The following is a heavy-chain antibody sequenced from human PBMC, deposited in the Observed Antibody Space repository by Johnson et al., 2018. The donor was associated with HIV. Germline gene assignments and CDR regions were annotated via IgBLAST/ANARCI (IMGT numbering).Heavy chain of an antibody. CDR3: AGQEGSGYYGCAFDI. CDR1: GFTFSDYY. Sequence: VQVVESGGGLVKPGESLRLSCAASGFTFSDYYMSWIRQAPGKGLEWVSYISSSATTKYYADSVKGRFTISRDSAKNSLYLQMNSLRAEDTAVYYCAGQEGSGYYGCAFDIWGQGTMVTVSS. CDR2: ISSSATTK. D-gene: IGHD3-22*01. V-gene: IGHV3-11*04. J-gene: IGHJ3*02.